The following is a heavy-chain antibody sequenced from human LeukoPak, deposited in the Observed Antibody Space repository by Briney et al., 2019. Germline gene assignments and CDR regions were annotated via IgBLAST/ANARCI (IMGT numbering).Heavy chain of an antibody. V-gene: IGHV1-2*02. D-gene: IGHD2-2*02. CDR3: ARGARYCSSTSCYTSPPGY. J-gene: IGHJ4*02. CDR1: GYSFIGYY. CDR2: INPNSGGT. Sequence: ASVKVSCKASGYSFIGYYIHWVRQAPGQGLEWMGWINPNSGGTNYAQKFQGRVTMTRNTSISTAYMELSSLRSEDTAVYYCARGARYCSSTSCYTSPPGYWGQGTLVTVSS.